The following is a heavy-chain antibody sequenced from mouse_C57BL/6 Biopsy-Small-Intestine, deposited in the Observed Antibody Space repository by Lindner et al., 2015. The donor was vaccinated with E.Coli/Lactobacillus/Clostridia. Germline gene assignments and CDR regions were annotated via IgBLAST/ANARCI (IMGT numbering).Heavy chain of an antibody. CDR1: GYSFTDYN. V-gene: IGHV1-39*01. D-gene: IGHD1-1*01. Sequence: VQLQESGPELVKPGASVKISCKASGYSFTDYNMNWVKQSNGKSLEWIGVINPNYGTTSYNQKFKGKATLTVDQSSSTAYMQLNSPTSEDSAVYYCARSGTVVAPYAMDYWGQGTSVTVSS. CDR2: INPNYGTT. J-gene: IGHJ4*01. CDR3: ARSGTVVAPYAMDY.